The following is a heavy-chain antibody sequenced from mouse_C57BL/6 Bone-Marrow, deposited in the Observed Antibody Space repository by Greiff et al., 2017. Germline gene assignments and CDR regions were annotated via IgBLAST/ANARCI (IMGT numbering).Heavy chain of an antibody. J-gene: IGHJ3*01. V-gene: IGHV1-62-2*01. CDR2: FYPGSGRI. CDR3: AGHEYPLSYYDYDRFAY. Sequence: QVQLQQSGAELVKPGASVQLSCKASGYTFPEYTIPWVKQRSGQGLEWIGWFYPGSGRIKYNEKFKDKDTLTADKSSSTAYMELSRLTSADSAVDYYAGHEYPLSYYDYDRFAYWGQGTLVTVSA. CDR1: GYTFPEYT. D-gene: IGHD2-4*01.